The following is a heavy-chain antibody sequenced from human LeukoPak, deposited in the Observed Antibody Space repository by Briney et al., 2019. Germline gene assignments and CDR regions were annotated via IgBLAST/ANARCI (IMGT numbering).Heavy chain of an antibody. CDR2: VYDTGTT. J-gene: IGHJ5*02. V-gene: IGHV4-59*01. Sequence: SETLSLTCTVSGGFFSSYYWNWIRQPPGRGLEWIGYVYDTGTTNYNPSLSSRVTISLDTSKNLFSLKLTSVTAADTAVYYCTRGLTAESWGQGTLVTVSS. D-gene: IGHD6-13*01. CDR1: GGFFSSYY. CDR3: TRGLTAES.